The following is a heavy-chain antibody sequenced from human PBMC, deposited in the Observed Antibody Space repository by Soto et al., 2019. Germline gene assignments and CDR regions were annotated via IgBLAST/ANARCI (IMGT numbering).Heavy chain of an antibody. Sequence: GGSLRLSCAASGFTFSDYYMSWIRQAPGKGLEWVSYISSSSSYTNYADSVKGRFTISRDNAKNSVYLQMNSLRAEDTAVYYCPRVGLTGSYFLDYWGQGTLVTVSS. J-gene: IGHJ4*02. CDR1: GFTFSDYY. V-gene: IGHV3-11*05. D-gene: IGHD3-9*01. CDR2: ISSSSSYT. CDR3: PRVGLTGSYFLDY.